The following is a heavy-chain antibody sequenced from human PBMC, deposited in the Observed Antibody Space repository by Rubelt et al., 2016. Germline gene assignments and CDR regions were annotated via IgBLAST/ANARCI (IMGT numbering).Heavy chain of an antibody. CDR1: GGSISNYY. CDR2: VHYRRST. Sequence: QVQLQESGPGLVKPSETLSLTCTVSGGSISNYYWTWIRQPPGKRLEWIGSVHYRRSTNYNPSLKSRVTISVDTSKNQFSLKLNTVTAADTAVYYCAADFLGAAGTGDWGQGTLVTVSS. V-gene: IGHV4-59*12. J-gene: IGHJ4*02. CDR3: AADFLGAAGTGD. D-gene: IGHD6-13*01.